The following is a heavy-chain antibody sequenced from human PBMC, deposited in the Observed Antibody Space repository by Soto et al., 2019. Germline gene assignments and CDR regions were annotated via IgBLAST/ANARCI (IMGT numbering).Heavy chain of an antibody. CDR3: ARKDDYIYRNINKGLDV. J-gene: IGHJ6*04. CDR2: ISVAGSNK. D-gene: IGHD4-4*01. V-gene: IGHV3-30-3*01. Sequence: QAQLVESGGGEVQPGRSLRLSCAASGFTFNIYPLHWVRQGPGKGLEWVPVISVAGSNKYYSDSVKGRFTISRDNLKNTPNLQMNDLSVEDAALYFCARKDDYIYRNINKGLDVRGEGATVTVSS. CDR1: GFTFNIYP.